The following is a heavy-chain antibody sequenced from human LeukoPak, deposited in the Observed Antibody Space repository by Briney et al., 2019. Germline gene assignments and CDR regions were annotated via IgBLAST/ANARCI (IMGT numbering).Heavy chain of an antibody. CDR1: GYTFINYG. CDR2: ISAYTGHT. CDR3: SRTTDASWSHYPLDY. J-gene: IGHJ4*02. V-gene: IGHV1-18*01. D-gene: IGHD3-10*01. Sequence: VASVKVSCKTSGYTFINYGISWVRQAPGQGLEWMAWISAYTGHTRYAQKFKGRVTMTTDSATSTVYMDLRSLSSDDTAVYYCSRTTDASWSHYPLDYWGQGTLVTVSS.